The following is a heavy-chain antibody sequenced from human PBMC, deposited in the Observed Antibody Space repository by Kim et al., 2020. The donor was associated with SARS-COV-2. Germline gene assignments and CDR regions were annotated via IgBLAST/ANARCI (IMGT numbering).Heavy chain of an antibody. Sequence: GGSLRLSCAASGFTSSDSPMHWVRQASGKGLEWVGRIRSKANSYATAYAASVRGRFIISRDDSKNTAYLQMNSLKTEDTAVYYCTRIPGTPFAFWDAFDIWGQGTMVTVSS. D-gene: IGHD1-1*01. CDR1: GFTSSDSP. J-gene: IGHJ3*02. V-gene: IGHV3-73*01. CDR3: TRIPGTPFAFWDAFDI. CDR2: IRSKANSYAT.